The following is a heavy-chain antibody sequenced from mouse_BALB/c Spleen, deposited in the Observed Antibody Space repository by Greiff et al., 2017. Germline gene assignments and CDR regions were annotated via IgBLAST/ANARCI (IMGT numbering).Heavy chain of an antibody. V-gene: IGHV5-17*02. CDR3: ARSKGDY. J-gene: IGHJ4*01. Sequence: VQLKESGGGLVQPGGSRKLSCAASGFTFSSFGMHWVLQAPEKGLEWVAYISSGSSTIYYADTVKGRFTISRDNPKNTLFLQMTSLRSEDTAMYYCARSKGDYWGQGTSVTVSS. CDR2: ISSGSSTI. CDR1: GFTFSSFG.